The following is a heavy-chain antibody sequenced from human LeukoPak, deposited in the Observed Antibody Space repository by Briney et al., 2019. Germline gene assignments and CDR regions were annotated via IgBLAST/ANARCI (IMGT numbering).Heavy chain of an antibody. Sequence: SETLSLTCAVYGGSFSGYYWSWIRQPPGKGLEWIGEINHSGSTNYNPSLKSRVTISVDPSKNQFSLKLSSVTAADTAVYYCARCYYDSSGCDYWGRGTLVTVSS. D-gene: IGHD3-22*01. CDR2: INHSGST. V-gene: IGHV4-34*01. CDR3: ARCYYDSSGCDY. CDR1: GGSFSGYY. J-gene: IGHJ4*02.